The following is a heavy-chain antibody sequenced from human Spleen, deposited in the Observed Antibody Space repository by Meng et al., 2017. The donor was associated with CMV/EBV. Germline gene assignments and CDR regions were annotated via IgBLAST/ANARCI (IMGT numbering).Heavy chain of an antibody. J-gene: IGHJ4*02. V-gene: IGHV3-7*01. Sequence: GGSLRLSCAASGFTFSSYSMNWVRQAPGKGLEWVANIKQDGSATYYVGSVQGRFRVSRDNANNSLSLQMDSLRVEDTAVYYCTTTSNGFFDYWGQGALVTVSS. CDR2: IKQDGSAT. CDR3: TTTSNGFFDY. D-gene: IGHD2-8*01. CDR1: GFTFSSYS.